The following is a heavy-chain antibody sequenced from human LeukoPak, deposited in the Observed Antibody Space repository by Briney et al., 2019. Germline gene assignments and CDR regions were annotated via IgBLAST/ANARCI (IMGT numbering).Heavy chain of an antibody. CDR2: ISPDGSTI. CDR3: TRDRTTVTLFDY. D-gene: IGHD4-17*01. V-gene: IGHV3-74*01. Sequence: GGSLRLSCAASGFTFSNYWMHWVRQAPGKGLVWVSRISPDGSTIGYADSVKGRFTVSRDNAKNTPYLQINSLRAEDTAVYYCTRDRTTVTLFDYWGLGTLVTVSS. CDR1: GFTFSNYW. J-gene: IGHJ4*02.